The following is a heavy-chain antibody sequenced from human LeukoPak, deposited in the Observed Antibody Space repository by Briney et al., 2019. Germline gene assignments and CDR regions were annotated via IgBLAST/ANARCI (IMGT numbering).Heavy chain of an antibody. J-gene: IGHJ4*02. CDR2: IHSGGTI. D-gene: IGHD6-19*01. Sequence: GGSLRLSCAASGFTLSSNYMSWVRQAPGKGLEWVSVIHSGGTIYYTDSVKGRFTISRDNSKDTLYLQMNSLRADDTAVYYCARDLIGGWPFDYWGQGTLVTVSS. V-gene: IGHV3-66*01. CDR3: ARDLIGGWPFDY. CDR1: GFTLSSNY.